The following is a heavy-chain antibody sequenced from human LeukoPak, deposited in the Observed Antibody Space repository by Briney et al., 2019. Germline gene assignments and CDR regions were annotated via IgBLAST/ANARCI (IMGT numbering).Heavy chain of an antibody. V-gene: IGHV3-48*01. D-gene: IGHD2-2*01. Sequence: PGGSLRLSCAASGFTFSTYSMYWVRQAPGKGLEWVSYIGRSSSPIYYADSVKGRFTISRDNAKNSLYLQMNGLRAEDTAVYYCARGPSSQFRTDYWGQGTLVTVSS. J-gene: IGHJ4*02. CDR2: IGRSSSPI. CDR1: GFTFSTYS. CDR3: ARGPSSQFRTDY.